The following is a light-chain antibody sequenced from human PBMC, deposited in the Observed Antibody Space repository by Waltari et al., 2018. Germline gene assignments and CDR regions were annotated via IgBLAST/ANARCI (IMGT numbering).Light chain of an antibody. CDR3: SSNAAGSSYVV. CDR2: EVI. V-gene: IGLV2-23*02. J-gene: IGLJ2*01. CDR1: SSDIGSYNL. Sequence: QSALTQPASVSGSPGQSITISCTGTSSDIGSYNLVSWYQQHPGKVPKLIIYEVIKRPSGSSDRFAGSTSCNTASLTISGLQAEDEADYYCSSNAAGSSYVVFGGGTRLTVL.